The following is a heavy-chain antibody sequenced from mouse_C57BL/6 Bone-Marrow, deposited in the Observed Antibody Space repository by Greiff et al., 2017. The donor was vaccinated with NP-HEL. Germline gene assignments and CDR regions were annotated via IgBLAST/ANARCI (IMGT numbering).Heavy chain of an antibody. CDR2: ISSGSSTI. V-gene: IGHV5-17*01. D-gene: IGHD4-1*01. CDR3: ARAPNWVSDY. Sequence: EVKLVESGGGLVKPGGSLKLSCAASGFTFSGYGMHWVRQAPEKGLEWVAYISSGSSTIYYADTVKGRFTISRDNAKNTLFLQMTSLRSEDTAMYYCARAPNWVSDYWGQGTTLTVSS. CDR1: GFTFSGYG. J-gene: IGHJ2*01.